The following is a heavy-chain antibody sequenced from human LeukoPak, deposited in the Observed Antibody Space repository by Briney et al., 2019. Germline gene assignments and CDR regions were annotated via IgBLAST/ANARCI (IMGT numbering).Heavy chain of an antibody. D-gene: IGHD4-17*01. Sequence: ASVKVFCKASGYTFTGYYMLWVRQAPGQGFEWMGWINPNSGGTNYAQKFQGRVTTTRDTSISTAYMELSRLRSDDTAVYYCARPLDYGDYLWGQGTLVTVSS. CDR1: GYTFTGYY. CDR3: ARPLDYGDYL. CDR2: INPNSGGT. J-gene: IGHJ5*02. V-gene: IGHV1-2*02.